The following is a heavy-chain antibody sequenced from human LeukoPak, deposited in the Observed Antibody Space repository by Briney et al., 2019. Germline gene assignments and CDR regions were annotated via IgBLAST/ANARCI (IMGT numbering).Heavy chain of an antibody. CDR2: ISNNGGYT. CDR1: GFTFSSSA. D-gene: IGHD2-2*01. CDR3: AKDRGDIVVVPAAND. J-gene: IGHJ4*02. V-gene: IGHV3-23*01. Sequence: GGSLRLSCAASGFTFSSSAMSWVRQAPGKGLEWVSAISNNGGYTYYADSVQGRFTISRDNSKSTLYLQMNSLRAEDTAVYYCAKDRGDIVVVPAANDWGQGTLVTVSS.